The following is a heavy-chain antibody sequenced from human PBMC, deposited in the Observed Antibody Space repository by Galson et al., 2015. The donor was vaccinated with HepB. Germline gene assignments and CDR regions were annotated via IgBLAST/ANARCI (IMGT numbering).Heavy chain of an antibody. V-gene: IGHV3-48*04. CDR1: GFTFSSYS. Sequence: SLGLSCAASGFTFSSYSMNWVRQAPGKGLEWISYISSTNTIYYADSVKGRFTISRDNAKDSLYLQMNSLRAEDTAVYYCARVRGGWFDPWGQGTLVTVSS. D-gene: IGHD3-16*01. CDR3: ARVRGGWFDP. CDR2: ISSTNTI. J-gene: IGHJ5*02.